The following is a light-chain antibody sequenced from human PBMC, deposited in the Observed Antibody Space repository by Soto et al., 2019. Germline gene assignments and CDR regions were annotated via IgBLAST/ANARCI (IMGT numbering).Light chain of an antibody. Sequence: EIVLTQSPCTLSLSPGERATLSCSASQSVSGSSLAWYQLKPGQAPRLLISGASSRATGVPDRFSRSESGTDFTFIISRLEPEDFGMYYCHQYGSFPHTFGQGTELETK. J-gene: IGKJ2*01. CDR1: QSVSGSS. CDR3: HQYGSFPHT. V-gene: IGKV3-20*01. CDR2: GAS.